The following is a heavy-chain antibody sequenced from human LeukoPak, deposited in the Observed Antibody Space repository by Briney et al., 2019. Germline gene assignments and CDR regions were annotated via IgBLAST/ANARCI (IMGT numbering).Heavy chain of an antibody. J-gene: IGHJ4*02. CDR2: INPNSGGT. CDR1: GYTFTGYY. CDR3: ARVSTRGSYTLGY. D-gene: IGHD1-26*01. V-gene: IGHV1-2*02. Sequence: ASVKVSCKASGYTFTGYYMYWVRQAPGQGLEWMGWINPNSGGTNYAQKFQGRVTMTRDTSISTAYMELSRLRSDDTAVYYCARVSTRGSYTLGYWGQGTLVTVSS.